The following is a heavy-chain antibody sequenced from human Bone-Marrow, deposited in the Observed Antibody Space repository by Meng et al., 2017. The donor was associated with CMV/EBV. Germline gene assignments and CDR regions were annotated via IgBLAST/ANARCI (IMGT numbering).Heavy chain of an antibody. V-gene: IGHV1-69*01. CDR1: GGTFSSYA. J-gene: IGHJ4*02. CDR3: ARDPGSRYSSSHLFDY. D-gene: IGHD6-6*01. CDR2: IIPIFGTA. Sequence: QVQLVQSGAEVKKPGPSVKVSCKASGGTFSSYAISWVRQGPGQGLEWMGGIIPIFGTANYAQKFQGRVTITADESTSTAYMELSSLRSEDTAVYYCARDPGSRYSSSHLFDYWGQGTLVTVSS.